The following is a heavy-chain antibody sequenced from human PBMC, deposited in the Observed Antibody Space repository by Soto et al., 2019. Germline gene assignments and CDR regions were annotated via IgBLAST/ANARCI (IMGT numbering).Heavy chain of an antibody. CDR2: ISNDGSIT. CDR3: AKDLTWNQADY. Sequence: PGGSLRLSCEASGFIFSNYWMHWVRQTPGTGLVWVSRISNDGSITNYADSVKGRFTISRDNAKNTLYLQMNSLRAEDTAVYYCAKDLTWNQADYWGQGALVTV. D-gene: IGHD1-1*01. V-gene: IGHV3-74*01. J-gene: IGHJ4*02. CDR1: GFIFSNYW.